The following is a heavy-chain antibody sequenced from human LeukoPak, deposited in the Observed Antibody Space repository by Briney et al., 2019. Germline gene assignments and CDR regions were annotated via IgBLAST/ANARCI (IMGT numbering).Heavy chain of an antibody. J-gene: IGHJ4*02. V-gene: IGHV3-23*01. CDR2: ITSGFTP. D-gene: IGHD2-15*01. Sequence: GGSLRLSCAASGLTFSDYAMSWFRQPHGKGREWVSGITSGFTPHYTDSVKGRFTISRDNSKNTFHLQLNSLRAEDTAVYSCAKDYSDARVADVFFEYWGQGTLVTVSS. CDR3: AKDYSDARVADVFFEY. CDR1: GLTFSDYA.